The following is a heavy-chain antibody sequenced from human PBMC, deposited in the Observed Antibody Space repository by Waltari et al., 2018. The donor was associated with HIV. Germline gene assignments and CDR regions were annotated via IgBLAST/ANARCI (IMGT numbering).Heavy chain of an antibody. J-gene: IGHJ4*02. V-gene: IGHV3-7*04. CDR1: GFAFSRYW. D-gene: IGHD2-15*01. Sequence: EVQLAESGGGLVQPGGSLNVSCEVSGFAFSRYWMSWARQAPGKGPAWVANSNEKGDEKYHVDSMKGRFVISRDNTKQSLYLEMKNLRVEDTAVYYCVRGSGSFWGQGTLVTVSS. CDR2: SNEKGDEK. CDR3: VRGSGSF.